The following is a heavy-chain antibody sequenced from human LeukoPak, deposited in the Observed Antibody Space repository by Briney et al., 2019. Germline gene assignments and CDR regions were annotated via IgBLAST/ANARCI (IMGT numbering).Heavy chain of an antibody. J-gene: IGHJ4*02. CDR3: ARGIESYGDFGY. CDR2: MYNSGST. D-gene: IGHD4-17*01. V-gene: IGHV4-59*01. CDR1: GGSISGSY. Sequence: SETLSLTCTVSGGSISGSYWSWIRQPPGKGLEWIAYMYNSGSTNYNPSLKSRVTISIDTSKNQFSLKLSSLTAADTAIYYCARGIESYGDFGYWGQGILVTVSS.